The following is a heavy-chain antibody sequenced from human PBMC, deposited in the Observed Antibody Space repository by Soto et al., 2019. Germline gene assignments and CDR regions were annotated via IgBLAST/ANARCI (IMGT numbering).Heavy chain of an antibody. CDR1: GYTFTSYA. J-gene: IGHJ4*02. CDR3: ARGDYYDIHDY. V-gene: IGHV1-3*01. D-gene: IGHD3-22*01. Sequence: QVQLVQSGAEVKKPGASVKVSCKASGYTFTSYAIHWVRQAPGQRLEWMGWINAGNGNTKYSQKFQGRVTITRDTSASIAYMDLSSLRSEDTAVYYCARGDYYDIHDYWGQGTLVTVSS. CDR2: INAGNGNT.